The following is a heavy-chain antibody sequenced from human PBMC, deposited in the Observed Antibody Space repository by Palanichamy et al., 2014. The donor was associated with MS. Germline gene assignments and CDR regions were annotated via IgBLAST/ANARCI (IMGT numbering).Heavy chain of an antibody. CDR2: ISGSGAYT. V-gene: IGHV3-23*01. J-gene: IGHJ4*02. D-gene: IGHD6-19*01. Sequence: EVQLLEVWGEGLVXPGGSLRLSCAASGLIFSSYAMNWVRQAPGKGLEWVSSISGSGAYTYYADSVKGRFTISRDNSKNTLYLQMNSLRADDTAVYYCGTTAVAGKFTFDYWGQGILVTVSS. CDR3: GTTAVAGKFTFDY. CDR1: GLIFSSYA.